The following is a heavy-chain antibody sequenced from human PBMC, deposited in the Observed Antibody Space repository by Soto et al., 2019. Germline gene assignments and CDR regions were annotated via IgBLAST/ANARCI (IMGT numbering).Heavy chain of an antibody. CDR3: ARRWGAAVDY. CDR2: IYYSGST. J-gene: IGHJ4*02. D-gene: IGHD1-26*01. CDR1: GGSISSYY. V-gene: IGHV4-59*08. Sequence: QVQLQESGPGLAKPSETLSLTCTVSGGSISSYYWSWIRQPPGKGLEWIGYIYYSGSTNYNPSLKSRVTISVDTSKNQFSLKLSSVTAADTAVYYCARRWGAAVDYWGQGTLVTVSS.